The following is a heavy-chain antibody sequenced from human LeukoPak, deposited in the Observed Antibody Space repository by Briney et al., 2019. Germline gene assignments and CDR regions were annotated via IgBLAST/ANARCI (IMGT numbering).Heavy chain of an antibody. CDR2: ISSNGGST. J-gene: IGHJ6*03. Sequence: GGSLRLSCAASGFTFSSYAMHWVRQAPGKGLEYVSAISSNGGSTYYANSVKGRFTISRDNSKNTLYLQMGSLRAEDMAVYYCESAGRVPAGKYSSGWYVNYYYYYMDVWGKGTTVTVSS. V-gene: IGHV3-64*01. CDR3: ESAGRVPAGKYSSGWYVNYYYYYMDV. CDR1: GFTFSSYA. D-gene: IGHD6-19*01.